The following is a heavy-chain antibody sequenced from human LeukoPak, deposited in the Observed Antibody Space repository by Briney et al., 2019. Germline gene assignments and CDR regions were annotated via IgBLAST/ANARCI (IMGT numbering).Heavy chain of an antibody. J-gene: IGHJ6*03. V-gene: IGHV4-38-2*01. CDR1: GYSISSGYY. CDR2: IYHSGST. Sequence: SETLSLTCAVSGYSISSGYYWGWIRQPPGKGLEWIGSIYHSGSTYYNPSLKSRVTISVDTSKNQFSLKLSSVTAADTAVYYCARQLDCSSTSCRYYYYYYVDVWGKGTTVTVSS. CDR3: ARQLDCSSTSCRYYYYYYVDV. D-gene: IGHD2-2*01.